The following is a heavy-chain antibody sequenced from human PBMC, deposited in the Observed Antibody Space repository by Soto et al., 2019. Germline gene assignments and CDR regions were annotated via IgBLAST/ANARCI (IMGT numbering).Heavy chain of an antibody. CDR1: GGSFSGYY. D-gene: IGHD6-13*01. J-gene: IGHJ5*02. CDR2: INHSGST. V-gene: IGHV4-34*01. Sequence: TSETLSLTCAVYGGSFSGYYWSWIRQPPGKGLEWIGEINHSGSTNYNPSLKSRVTISVDTSKNQFSLKLSSVTAADTAVYYCARGRRSSSWGANWFDPWGQGTLVTVSS. CDR3: ARGRRSSSWGANWFDP.